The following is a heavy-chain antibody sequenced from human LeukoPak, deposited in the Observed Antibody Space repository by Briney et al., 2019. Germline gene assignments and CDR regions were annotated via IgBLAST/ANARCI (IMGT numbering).Heavy chain of an antibody. J-gene: IGHJ4*02. D-gene: IGHD6-13*01. CDR3: ARDNGSSWYADY. Sequence: NPSETLSLTCAVSGYSISSGNYWGWIRQPPGRGLEWIGSIYHSGSTYYNPSLKSRVTISVDTSKNQFSLKLSSVTAADTAVYYCARDNGSSWYADYWGQGTLVTVSS. V-gene: IGHV4-38-2*02. CDR1: GYSISSGNY. CDR2: IYHSGST.